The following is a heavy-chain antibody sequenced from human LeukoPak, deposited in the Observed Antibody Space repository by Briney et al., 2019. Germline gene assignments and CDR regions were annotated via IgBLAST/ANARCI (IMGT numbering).Heavy chain of an antibody. CDR3: ARKVAVADTSDDAFDI. CDR1: EFTFSSYS. Sequence: GGSLRLSCAASEFTFSSYSMNWVRQAPGKGLEWVSSISSSSSYIYYADSVKGRFTIPRDNAKNSLYLQMNSLRAEDTAVYYCARKVAVADTSDDAFDIWGQGTMVTVSS. D-gene: IGHD6-19*01. J-gene: IGHJ3*02. CDR2: ISSSSSYI. V-gene: IGHV3-21*01.